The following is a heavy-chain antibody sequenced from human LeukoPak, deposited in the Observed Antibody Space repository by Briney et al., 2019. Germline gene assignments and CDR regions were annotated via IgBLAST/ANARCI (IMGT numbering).Heavy chain of an antibody. J-gene: IGHJ4*02. CDR3: ARDAPGDGYNSPDY. CDR2: IWYDGSNK. V-gene: IGHV3-33*01. Sequence: PGGSLRLSCAASGFTFSSYGMHWVRQAPGKGLEWVAVIWYDGSNKYYADSVKGRFTISRDNSKNTLYPQMNSLRAEDTAVYYCARDAPGDGYNSPDYWGQGTLVTVSS. CDR1: GFTFSSYG. D-gene: IGHD5-24*01.